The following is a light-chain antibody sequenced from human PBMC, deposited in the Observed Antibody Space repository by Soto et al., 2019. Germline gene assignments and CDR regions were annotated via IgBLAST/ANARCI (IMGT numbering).Light chain of an antibody. Sequence: EIVLTQSPGTLSLSPGERATLSCRASQSVSSSYLAWYQQKPGQAPRLLIYGASSRATGIPDRFSGSGSGTDFTLTTSRLEPEDCAVYYCQQYGSSPRTFGHGTKVESK. CDR3: QQYGSSPRT. CDR1: QSVSSSY. J-gene: IGKJ1*01. CDR2: GAS. V-gene: IGKV3-20*01.